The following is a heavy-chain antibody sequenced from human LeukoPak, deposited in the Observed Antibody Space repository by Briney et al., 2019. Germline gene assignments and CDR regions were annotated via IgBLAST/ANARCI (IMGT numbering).Heavy chain of an antibody. Sequence: PSETLSLTCTVSGGSISSSSYYWGWIRQPPGKGLEWIGSIYYSGSTYYNPSLKSRVTISVDTSKNQFSLKLTSVTAADTALYYCARDGGIVVPAAPAVFDIWGQGTMVTVSS. CDR3: ARDGGIVVPAAPAVFDI. CDR1: GGSISSSSYY. J-gene: IGHJ3*02. V-gene: IGHV4-39*07. CDR2: IYYSGST. D-gene: IGHD2-2*01.